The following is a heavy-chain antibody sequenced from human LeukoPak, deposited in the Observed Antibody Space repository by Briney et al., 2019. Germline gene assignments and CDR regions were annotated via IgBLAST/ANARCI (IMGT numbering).Heavy chain of an antibody. CDR1: GGSISSGYY. CDR3: ARGLRYFDWLSDAFDI. D-gene: IGHD3-9*01. J-gene: IGHJ3*02. V-gene: IGHV4-38-2*02. Sequence: SETLSLTCTVPGGSISSGYYWGWIRQPPGKGLEWIGSIYHSGSTYYNPSLKSRVTISVDTSKNQFSLKLSSVTAADTAVYYCARGLRYFDWLSDAFDIWGQGTMVTVSS. CDR2: IYHSGST.